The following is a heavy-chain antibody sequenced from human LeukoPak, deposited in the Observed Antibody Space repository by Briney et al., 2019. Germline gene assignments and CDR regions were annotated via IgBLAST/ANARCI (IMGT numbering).Heavy chain of an antibody. CDR2: INQDGSKE. CDR3: VRDGGVSGYDLLDY. CDR1: GFTFSNYW. V-gene: IGHV3-7*01. D-gene: IGHD5-12*01. J-gene: IGHJ4*02. Sequence: PGGSLRLSCAASGFTFSNYWMTGVRQPPGKGLEWVAHINQDGSKEYYMDPGKARFTIYRDNAKNSLSLQMNSLRAEDTAVYYCVRDGGVSGYDLLDYWGQGTLVTVSS.